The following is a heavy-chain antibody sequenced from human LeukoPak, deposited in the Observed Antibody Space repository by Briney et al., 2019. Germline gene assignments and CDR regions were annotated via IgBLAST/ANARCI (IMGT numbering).Heavy chain of an antibody. CDR1: GYTFTSYD. D-gene: IGHD6-19*01. J-gene: IGHJ4*02. CDR3: AREGVAGTGDY. Sequence: GASVKVSCKASGYTFTSYDINWVRQATGQGLEWMGWMNPNSGNTGYAQKFQGRVTMTRDTSISTAYMELSRLRSDDTAVYYCAREGVAGTGDYWGQGTLVTVSS. CDR2: MNPNSGNT. V-gene: IGHV1-8*01.